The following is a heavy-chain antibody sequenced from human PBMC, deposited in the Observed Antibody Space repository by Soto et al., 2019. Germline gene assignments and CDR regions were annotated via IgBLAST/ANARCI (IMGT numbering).Heavy chain of an antibody. CDR2: IYYTGST. J-gene: IGHJ5*02. V-gene: IGHV4-59*01. CDR3: ARRRDGYTGVWFDP. CDR1: GASISGFY. Sequence: SETLSLTCTVSGASISGFYWSWIRQPPGKGLEWTGHIYYTGSTNYNPSLMSRVNISVDTSKNQFSLNLNSVTAADTAVYYCARRRDGYTGVWFDPWGQGTLVTV. D-gene: IGHD5-12*01.